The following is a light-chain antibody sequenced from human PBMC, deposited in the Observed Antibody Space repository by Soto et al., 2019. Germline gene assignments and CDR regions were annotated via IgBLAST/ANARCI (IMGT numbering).Light chain of an antibody. J-gene: IGKJ2*01. V-gene: IGKV3-11*01. CDR3: QQAEI. CDR2: DAS. CDR1: QSVSSY. Sequence: EIVLTQSPATLSLSPGERATLSCRASQSVSSYLAWYQQKPGQAPRLLIYDASNSATGIPARFSGSGSGTDFTLTISSLEHEDFAVYHWQQAEIVGQGTKLEIK.